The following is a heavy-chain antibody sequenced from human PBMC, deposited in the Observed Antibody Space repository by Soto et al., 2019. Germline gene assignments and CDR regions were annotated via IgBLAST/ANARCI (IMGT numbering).Heavy chain of an antibody. Sequence: SETLSLTCAVYGGSFSGYYWSWIRQPPGKGLEWIGEINHSGSTNYNPSLKGRFTISRDNSRNTLHLQMNGLRPEDTGVYYCARERGWIWAPFDNWGQGTLVTVSS. CDR3: ARERGWIWAPFDN. J-gene: IGHJ4*02. CDR2: INHSGST. CDR1: GGSFSGYY. D-gene: IGHD2-2*03. V-gene: IGHV4-34*01.